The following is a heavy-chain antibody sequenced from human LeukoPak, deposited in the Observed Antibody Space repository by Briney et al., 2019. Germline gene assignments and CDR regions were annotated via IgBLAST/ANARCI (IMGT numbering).Heavy chain of an antibody. CDR1: GFTFSVSA. J-gene: IGHJ4*02. D-gene: IGHD6-6*01. V-gene: IGHV3-73*01. Sequence: PGGSLRLSCAASGFTFSVSAIYWVRQASGKGLEWIGRIRNKANSYATAYAASVKGRFTISREDSKNTAYLQMNSLKTEDTAVYYCTYTSSSGVVYWGQGALVTASS. CDR3: TYTSSSGVVY. CDR2: IRNKANSYAT.